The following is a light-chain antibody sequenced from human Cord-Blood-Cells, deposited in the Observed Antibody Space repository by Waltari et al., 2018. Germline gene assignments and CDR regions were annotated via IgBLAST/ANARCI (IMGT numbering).Light chain of an antibody. CDR3: AAWDDSLNGPV. J-gene: IGLJ3*02. CDR1: SSNIGSNT. V-gene: IGLV1-44*01. CDR2: SNK. Sequence: QSVLTQPPSASGTPGQRVTISCSGSSSNIGSNTVNWYQQLPGTAPKLLIYSNKQRPSGVPDRFSGSQSGTSASLAISGLQSEDEADYYCAAWDDSLNGPVFGGGTKLTVL.